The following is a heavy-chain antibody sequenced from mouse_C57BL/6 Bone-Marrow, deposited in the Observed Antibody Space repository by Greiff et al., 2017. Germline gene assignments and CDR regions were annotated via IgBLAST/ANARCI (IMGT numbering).Heavy chain of an antibody. J-gene: IGHJ1*03. V-gene: IGHV1-55*01. CDR3: ARPYYSNYWYFDV. Sequence: QVQLQQPGAELVKPGASVKMSCKASGYTFTSYWITWVKQRPGQGLEWIGDIYPGSGSTNYNEKFKSKAPLTVDTSSSTAYMQLISLTSVDSAVYYCARPYYSNYWYFDVWGTGTTVTVSS. CDR2: IYPGSGST. D-gene: IGHD2-5*01. CDR1: GYTFTSYW.